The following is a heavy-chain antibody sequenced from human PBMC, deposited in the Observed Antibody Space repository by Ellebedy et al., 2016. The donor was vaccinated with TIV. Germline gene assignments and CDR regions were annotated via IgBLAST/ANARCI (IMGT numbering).Heavy chain of an antibody. CDR3: ATGAYGDFYYFDF. CDR2: IKSKAEGGTT. CDR1: GLTFSQAW. Sequence: PGGSLRLSCTASGLTFSQAWMSWVRQAPGKGLEWLGRIKSKAEGGTTEYAAPVKGRFTFSRNDSKDTVYVQMDSLKTEDTAVYFCATGAYGDFYYFDFWGQGALVTVFS. J-gene: IGHJ4*02. D-gene: IGHD4-17*01. V-gene: IGHV3-15*01.